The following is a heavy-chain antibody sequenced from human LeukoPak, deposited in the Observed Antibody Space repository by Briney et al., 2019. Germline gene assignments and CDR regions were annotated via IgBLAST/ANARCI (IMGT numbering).Heavy chain of an antibody. V-gene: IGHV4-39*07. D-gene: IGHD2-21*01. CDR1: GDSITSSDHY. Sequence: SSETLSLTCTLSGDSITSSDHYWVWIRQSPGKGLEWIGSVSHSGNTYYKSSLRSRVTVSVDTSRNQFSLNLSSVTAADTAMYYCARTVGDGGAYLPFDFWGQGTLVTVSS. CDR3: ARTVGDGGAYLPFDF. CDR2: VSHSGNT. J-gene: IGHJ4*02.